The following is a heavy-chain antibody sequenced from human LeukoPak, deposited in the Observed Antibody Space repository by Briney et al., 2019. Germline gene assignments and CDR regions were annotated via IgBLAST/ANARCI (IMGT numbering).Heavy chain of an antibody. CDR3: ARAPVSPNCSSTSCYGIYYSSYYYTDV. CDR2: INPSGGST. J-gene: IGHJ6*03. D-gene: IGHD2-2*01. Sequence: ASVKVSCKASGYTFTSYYMHWVRQAPGQGLEWMGIINPSGGSTSYAQKFQGRVTMTRDTSTSTVYMELSSLRSEDTAVYYCARAPVSPNCSSTSCYGIYYSSYYYTDVWSKGTTPTVSS. CDR1: GYTFTSYY. V-gene: IGHV1-46*01.